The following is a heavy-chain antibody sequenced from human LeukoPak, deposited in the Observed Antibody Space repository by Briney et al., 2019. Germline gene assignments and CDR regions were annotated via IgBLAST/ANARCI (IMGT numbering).Heavy chain of an antibody. CDR1: GYTLTELS. J-gene: IGHJ4*02. Sequence: ASVTVSCKVSGYTLTELSMHWVRQAPGKGLEWMGGFYPEDGETIYAQKFQGRVTMTEDTSTDTAYMELSSLRSEDTAVYYCATLLIPRGATAYFDYWGQGTLVTVSS. CDR2: FYPEDGET. D-gene: IGHD1-26*01. V-gene: IGHV1-24*01. CDR3: ATLLIPRGATAYFDY.